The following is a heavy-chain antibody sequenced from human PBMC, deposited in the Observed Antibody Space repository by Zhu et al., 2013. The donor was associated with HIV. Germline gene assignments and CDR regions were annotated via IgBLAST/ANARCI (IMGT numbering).Heavy chain of an antibody. D-gene: IGHD3-10*01. J-gene: IGHJ6*02. V-gene: IGHV1-46*01. CDR3: ARDVRLYGSGIGMDV. Sequence: QVQLVQSGAVFKKPGASVEVTCKASGYPFIKHYMHWVRQAPGQGLEWVGIINPSGGNTKYAQKFQGRVTMTRDTSTNTVYMELSNLRSEDTAVHYCARDVRLYGSGIGMDVWGQGTTVTVSS. CDR1: GYPFIKHY. CDR2: INPSGGNT.